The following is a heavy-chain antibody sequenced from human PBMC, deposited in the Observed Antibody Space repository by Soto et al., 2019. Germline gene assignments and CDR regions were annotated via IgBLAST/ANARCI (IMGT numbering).Heavy chain of an antibody. J-gene: IGHJ6*02. CDR3: ARAHSGYDPLGIDV. V-gene: IGHV4-61*08. D-gene: IGHD5-12*01. CDR2: ISDTGSG. Sequence: QVQLQESGPGLVKPSETLSLTCTVSGGSVISGAYYWSWIRQPPGKGLEWVGCISDTGSGDYNPSLKSRVTISVHTSERQFSLRLNSVTAAATAAYYCARAHSGYDPLGIDVWGQGTPVTVSS. CDR1: GGSVISGAYY.